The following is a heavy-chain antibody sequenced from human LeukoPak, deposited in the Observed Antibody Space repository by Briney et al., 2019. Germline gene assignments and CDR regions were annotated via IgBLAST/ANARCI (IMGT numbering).Heavy chain of an antibody. D-gene: IGHD6-13*01. J-gene: IGHJ4*02. CDR1: GFTFSSYA. V-gene: IGHV3-23*01. Sequence: PGRSLRLSCAASGFTFSSYAMSWVRQAPGKGLEWVSAISGSGGSTYYADSVKGRFTISRDNSKNTLYLQMNSLRAEDTAVYYCAKDHDHSSSWYVFDYWGQGTLVTVSS. CDR2: ISGSGGST. CDR3: AKDHDHSSSWYVFDY.